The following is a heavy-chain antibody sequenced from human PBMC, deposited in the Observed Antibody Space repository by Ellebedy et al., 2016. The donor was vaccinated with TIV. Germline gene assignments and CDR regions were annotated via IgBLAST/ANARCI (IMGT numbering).Heavy chain of an antibody. J-gene: IGHJ4*02. D-gene: IGHD3-9*01. V-gene: IGHV1-18*01. CDR3: ARDLVNPDY. Sequence: DYAQKFQGRVTMTTDSSTRTAYLELGRLTSDDTAVYYCARDLVNPDYWGQGTLVTVSS.